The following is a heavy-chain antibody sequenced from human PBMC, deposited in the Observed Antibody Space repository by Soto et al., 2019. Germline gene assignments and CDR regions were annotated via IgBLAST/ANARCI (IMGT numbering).Heavy chain of an antibody. D-gene: IGHD6-19*01. J-gene: IGHJ4*02. CDR1: GFTFREYA. V-gene: IGHV3-23*01. CDR3: ARERSSGWSFDY. Sequence: PGGSLRLSCAASGFTFREYAMNWVRQAPGKGLEWVSGISGSGDSTYYADSVKGRFTVSRDNSKNTLYLQMNSLRAEDTAVFYCARERSSGWSFDYCGQGSLVTGSS. CDR2: ISGSGDST.